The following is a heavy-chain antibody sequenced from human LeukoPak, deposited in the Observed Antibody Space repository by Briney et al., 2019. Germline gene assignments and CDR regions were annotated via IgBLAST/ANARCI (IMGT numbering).Heavy chain of an antibody. V-gene: IGHV3-48*03. J-gene: IGHJ4*02. Sequence: GGSLRLSCAASGFTFSSYEMNWVRQAPGKGLEWVSYTSSSGSTIYYADSVKGRFTISRDNAKNSLYLQMNSLRAEDTAVYYCARGPLVAYYYDSSGYSFDYWGQGTLVTVSS. CDR3: ARGPLVAYYYDSSGYSFDY. CDR1: GFTFSSYE. D-gene: IGHD3-22*01. CDR2: TSSSGSTI.